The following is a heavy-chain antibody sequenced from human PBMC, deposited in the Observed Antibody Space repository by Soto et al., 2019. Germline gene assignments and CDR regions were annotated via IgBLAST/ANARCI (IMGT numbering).Heavy chain of an antibody. J-gene: IGHJ4*02. CDR2: IYYRGST. D-gene: IGHD6-19*01. CDR1: GGSVSSNTYY. V-gene: IGHV4-39*01. CDR3: VRLPYSSGWYGLDS. Sequence: SETLSLTCTVSGGSVSSNTYYWGWIRQPPGKGPEWIGSIYYRGSTYYNPSLKSRVTISVDTSKNQVSLNLSSATATDTAVYYCVRLPYSSGWYGLDSWGQGTLVTVSS.